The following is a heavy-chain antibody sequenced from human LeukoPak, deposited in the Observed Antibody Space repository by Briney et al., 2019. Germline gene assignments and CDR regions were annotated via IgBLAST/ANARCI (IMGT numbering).Heavy chain of an antibody. CDR1: GFTLSSYA. J-gene: IGHJ4*02. CDR2: ISGSGGST. V-gene: IGHV3-23*01. Sequence: PGGSLRLSCAASGFTLSSYAMSWVRQAPGKGLEWVSAISGSGGSTYYADSVKGRFTISRDNSKNTLYLQMNSLRAEDTAVYYCAKTDIVVVPAAMRGYYFDYWGQGTLVAVSS. D-gene: IGHD2-2*01. CDR3: AKTDIVVVPAAMRGYYFDY.